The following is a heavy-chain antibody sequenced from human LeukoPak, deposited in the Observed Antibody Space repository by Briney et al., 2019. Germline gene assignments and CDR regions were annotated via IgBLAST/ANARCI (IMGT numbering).Heavy chain of an antibody. CDR2: INHSGST. D-gene: IGHD5-18*01. CDR1: GGSFSGYY. CDR3: ATGGYSYGTVNFDY. Sequence: PSETLSLICAVYGGSFSGYYWSWIRQPPGKGLEWIGEINHSGSTNYNPSLKSRVTISVDTSKNQFSLKLSSVTAAGTAVYYCATGGYSYGTVNFDYWGQGTLVTVSS. V-gene: IGHV4-34*01. J-gene: IGHJ4*02.